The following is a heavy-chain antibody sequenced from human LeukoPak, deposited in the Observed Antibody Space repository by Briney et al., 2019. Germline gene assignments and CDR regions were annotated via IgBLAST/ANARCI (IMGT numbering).Heavy chain of an antibody. CDR3: ARSTGSTMFIDY. D-gene: IGHD3-10*02. J-gene: IGHJ4*02. CDR2: IYYSGNN. V-gene: IGHV4-59*01. CDR1: GGSISPYY. Sequence: SETLSLTCTVSGGSISPYYWSWIRQPPGKGLEWLGYIYYSGNNDYNPSLKSRVAISVDTSKNQSSLKLSSVTAADTAVYYCARSTGSTMFIDYWGQGTLVTVSS.